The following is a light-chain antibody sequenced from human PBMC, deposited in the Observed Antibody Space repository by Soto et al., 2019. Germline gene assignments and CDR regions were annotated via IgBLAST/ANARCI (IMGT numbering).Light chain of an antibody. Sequence: EIAMTQSPATLSVSPGQRATLSCRASQTVNSNLAWYQQKPGHAPSLLMYNVSTRATGCPARFSGSGSGTEFTLTISCLQSGDSAIYYCQQYNTLNTFGQGTKLEIK. J-gene: IGKJ2*01. CDR3: QQYNTLNT. CDR1: QTVNSN. CDR2: NVS. V-gene: IGKV3-15*01.